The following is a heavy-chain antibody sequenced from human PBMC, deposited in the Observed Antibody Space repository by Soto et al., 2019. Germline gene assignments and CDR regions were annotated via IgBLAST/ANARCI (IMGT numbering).Heavy chain of an antibody. CDR3: AKDRLRGGFLTTATTNGMDV. D-gene: IGHD1-26*01. J-gene: IGHJ6*02. CDR2: ISAYNGNT. CDR1: GYTFTSYG. Sequence: GASVKVSCKASGYTFTSYGISWVRQAPGQGLEWMGWISAYNGNTNYAQKLQGRVTMTTDTSTSTAYMELNSLRAGDTAVYYCAKDRLRGGFLTTATTNGMDVWGQGTTVTVSS. V-gene: IGHV1-18*04.